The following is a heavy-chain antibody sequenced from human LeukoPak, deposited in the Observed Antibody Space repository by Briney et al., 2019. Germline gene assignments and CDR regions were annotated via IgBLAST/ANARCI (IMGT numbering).Heavy chain of an antibody. J-gene: IGHJ2*01. V-gene: IGHV3-21*04. CDR2: ISSSSSYI. D-gene: IGHD1/OR15-1a*01. Sequence: PGGSLRLSCAASGFTFSSYSMDWVRQAPGEGLEWVSSISSSSSYIYYADSVKGRFTISRDNAKNSLYLQMNSLRAEDTAVYYCARGIRTNWYFDLWGRGTLVTVSS. CDR1: GFTFSSYS. CDR3: ARGIRTNWYFDL.